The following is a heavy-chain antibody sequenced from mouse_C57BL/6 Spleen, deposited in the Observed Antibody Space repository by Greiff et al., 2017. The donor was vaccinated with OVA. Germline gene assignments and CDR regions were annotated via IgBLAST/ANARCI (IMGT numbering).Heavy chain of an antibody. Sequence: VQLQQSGAELVRPGPSVKVSCKASGYAFTNYLIEWVKQRPGQGLEWIGVINPGSGGTNYNEKFKGKATLTADKSSSTAYMQLSSLTSEDSAVYFCARLTGTNAMDYWGQGTSVTVSS. CDR3: ARLTGTNAMDY. D-gene: IGHD4-1*01. J-gene: IGHJ4*01. CDR1: GYAFTNYL. V-gene: IGHV1-54*01. CDR2: INPGSGGT.